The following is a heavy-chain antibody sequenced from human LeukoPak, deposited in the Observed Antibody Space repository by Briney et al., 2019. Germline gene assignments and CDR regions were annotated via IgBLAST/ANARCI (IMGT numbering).Heavy chain of an antibody. CDR3: ARNDYYGSGETGFDY. CDR1: GYTFTSYG. D-gene: IGHD3-10*01. V-gene: IGHV1-18*04. J-gene: IGHJ4*02. CDR2: ISAYNGNT. Sequence: ASVKVSCKASGYTFTSYGISWVRQAPGQGLEWMGWISAYNGNTNYAQKLQGRVTMTTDTSTSTAYMELRSLRSDDTAVYYCARNDYYGSGETGFDYWGQGTLVTVSS.